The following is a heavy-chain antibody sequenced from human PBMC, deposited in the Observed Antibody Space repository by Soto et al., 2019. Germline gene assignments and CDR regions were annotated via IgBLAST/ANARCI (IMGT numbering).Heavy chain of an antibody. CDR2: LWYDGSGD. Sequence: QVQLVESGGGLVQPGRSLRLSCAASGISFSNNGIHWVRQAPGKGLEWVAVLWYDGSGDYYADSVKGRFSISRDNYKNTVYLQTNSLKDDDTAVYYCARGAAPTHYHMDVWGEGTTVTVSS. V-gene: IGHV3-33*01. CDR3: ARGAAPTHYHMDV. J-gene: IGHJ6*04. CDR1: GISFSNNG. D-gene: IGHD3-10*01.